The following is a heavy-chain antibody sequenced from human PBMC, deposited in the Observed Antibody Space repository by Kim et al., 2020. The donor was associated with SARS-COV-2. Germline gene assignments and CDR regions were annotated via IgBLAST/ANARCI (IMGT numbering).Heavy chain of an antibody. CDR1: GGSFSGYY. Sequence: SETLSLTCAVYGGSFSGYYWSWIRQPPGKGLEWIGEINHSGSTNYNPSLKSRVTISVDTSKNQFSLKLSSVTAADTAVYYCARQKVVPAAILGSRRFDP. V-gene: IGHV4-34*01. J-gene: IGHJ5*02. CDR2: INHSGST. D-gene: IGHD2-2*02. CDR3: ARQKVVPAAILGSRRFDP.